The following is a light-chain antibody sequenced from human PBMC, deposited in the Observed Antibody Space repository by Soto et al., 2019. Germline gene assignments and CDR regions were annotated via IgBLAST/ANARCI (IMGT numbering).Light chain of an antibody. J-gene: IGKJ1*01. V-gene: IGKV3-20*01. CDR3: QQYGDSPT. CDR1: QSISSNY. CDR2: DAS. Sequence: DIVLTQSPGTLSLSQGERATLSCRASQSISSNYVAWYQQKPGQSPRLLIYDASSRATGIPNRFSGSGSGTDFTLTISRLEPEDFAVFYCQQYGDSPTCGQGTTGDIK.